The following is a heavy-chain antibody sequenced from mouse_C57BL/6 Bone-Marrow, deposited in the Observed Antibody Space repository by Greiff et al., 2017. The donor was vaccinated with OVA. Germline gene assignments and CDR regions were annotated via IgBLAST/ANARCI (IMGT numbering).Heavy chain of an antibody. D-gene: IGHD2-2*01. CDR1: GFNIKDDY. CDR2: IDPENGDT. Sequence: EVQLQQSGAELVRPGASVKLSCTASGFNIKDDYMHWVKQRPEQGLEWIGWIDPENGDTEYASKFQGKATITADPSSNTAYLQLSSLTSEDTAVYYCTTRVTTGYYYAMDYWGQGTSVTVSS. V-gene: IGHV14-4*01. CDR3: TTRVTTGYYYAMDY. J-gene: IGHJ4*01.